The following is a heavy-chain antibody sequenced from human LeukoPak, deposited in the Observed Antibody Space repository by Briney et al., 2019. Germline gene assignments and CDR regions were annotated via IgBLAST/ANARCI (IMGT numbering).Heavy chain of an antibody. CDR3: ATDISTHYFGS. Sequence: GRSLRLSCAASGFTFSSYGMHWVRQAPGKGLEWVTFIWYDASNKYYAESVKGRFTISRDNSRNTVFLQMNSLRAEDTATYYCATDISTHYFGSWGQGTLVTVSS. V-gene: IGHV3-33*01. CDR1: GFTFSSYG. CDR2: IWYDASNK. D-gene: IGHD3-9*01. J-gene: IGHJ4*02.